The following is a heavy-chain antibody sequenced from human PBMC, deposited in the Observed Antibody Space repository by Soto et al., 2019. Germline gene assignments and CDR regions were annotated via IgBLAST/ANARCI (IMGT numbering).Heavy chain of an antibody. CDR1: GGTFSSYA. CDR3: ARAPPGYCSGGSCDCYFDL. Sequence: QVQLVQSGAEVKKPGSSVKVSCKASGGTFSSYAISWVRQAPGHGLEWMGGIIPIFGTANYAQKFQGRVTNTAGKSTGTAYMKLSSLRSEDTAVYYCARAPPGYCSGGSCDCYFDLWGRGTLVTVSS. J-gene: IGHJ2*01. D-gene: IGHD2-15*01. V-gene: IGHV1-69*06. CDR2: IIPIFGTA.